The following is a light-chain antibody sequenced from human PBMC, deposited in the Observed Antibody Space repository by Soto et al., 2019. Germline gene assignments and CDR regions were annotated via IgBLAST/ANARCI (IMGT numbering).Light chain of an antibody. J-gene: IGKJ2*01. CDR3: MQGTQWPYT. Sequence: DVLMTQSPLSLPVTLGQPASVSCRSSQSLVHSDGNSYLSWFQQRPGQSPRRLIYKVSNRDSGVPDRFSDSGSDTDFTLKISRVEAEDVGVYYGMQGTQWPYTFGQGTQLEIK. CDR2: KVS. V-gene: IGKV2-30*02. CDR1: QSLVHSDGNSY.